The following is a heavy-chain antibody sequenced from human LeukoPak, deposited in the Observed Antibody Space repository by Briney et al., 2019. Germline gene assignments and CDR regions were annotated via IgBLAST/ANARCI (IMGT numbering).Heavy chain of an antibody. CDR2: INHSGST. J-gene: IGHJ4*02. Sequence: PSETLSLTCAVYGGSFSGYYWSWIRQPPGKGLGWIGEINHSGSTNYNPSLKSRVTISVDTSKNQFSLKLSSVTAADTAVYYCARRVRGVTPFDYWGQGTLVTVSS. D-gene: IGHD3-10*01. CDR3: ARRVRGVTPFDY. CDR1: GGSFSGYY. V-gene: IGHV4-34*01.